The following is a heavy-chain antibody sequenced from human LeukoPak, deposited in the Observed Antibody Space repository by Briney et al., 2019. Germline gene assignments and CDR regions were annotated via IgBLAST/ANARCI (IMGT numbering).Heavy chain of an antibody. D-gene: IGHD3-22*01. CDR1: GFTFSSYS. CDR2: ISSSSSYI. Sequence: GGSLRLSCAASGFTFSSYSMNWVRQAPGKGLEWVSSISSSSSYIYYADSVKGRFTISRDNAKNSLYLQMNSLRSEGTAVYYCARDLGPQYYYDSSGYYPLGYWGQGTLVTVSS. V-gene: IGHV3-21*01. J-gene: IGHJ4*02. CDR3: ARDLGPQYYYDSSGYYPLGY.